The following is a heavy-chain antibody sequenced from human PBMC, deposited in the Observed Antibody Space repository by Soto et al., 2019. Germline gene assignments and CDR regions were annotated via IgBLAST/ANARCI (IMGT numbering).Heavy chain of an antibody. CDR3: ARILDFLSGQGVVDI. CDR2: LYYSGTT. V-gene: IGHV4-31*03. D-gene: IGHD3-3*01. CDR1: GCSVTSVGYY. Sequence: QVQLQESGTGLVKPSQTLSLTCTVSGCSVTSVGYYWDWLRQHPGKGLEFIGHLYYSGTTYYNPSLRSRVTISQDTSYNPFCLQLPSVTAADTAVYYCARILDFLSGQGVVDIWCQGTMVTVSS. J-gene: IGHJ3*02.